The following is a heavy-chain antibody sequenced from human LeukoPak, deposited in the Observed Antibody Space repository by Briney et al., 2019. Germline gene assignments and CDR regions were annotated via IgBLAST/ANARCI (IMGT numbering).Heavy chain of an antibody. CDR1: GFTFSSSG. CDR2: IRFDGSNK. Sequence: GGSLRLSCAASGFTFSSSGMHWVRQAPGKGLEWVAFIRFDGSNKYYADSVKGRFTISRDNSKNTLYLQMNSLRAEDTAVHYCAKDTYSGYDSGDWGQGTLVTVSS. CDR3: AKDTYSGYDSGD. D-gene: IGHD5-12*01. J-gene: IGHJ4*02. V-gene: IGHV3-30*02.